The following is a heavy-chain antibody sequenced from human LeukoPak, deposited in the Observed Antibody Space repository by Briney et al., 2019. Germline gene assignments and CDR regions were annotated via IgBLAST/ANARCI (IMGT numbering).Heavy chain of an antibody. Sequence: ASVKVSCKASGYTFTNFGVSWVRQAPGQGLEWMGWISPYNGNTYSAQKFQGRVTMTTDTPTNTAYMDLRSLRSDDTAMYYCARDAILSYYSDGNAYHGFDFWGQGTLVTVSS. V-gene: IGHV1-18*01. J-gene: IGHJ4*02. CDR1: GYTFTNFG. CDR3: ARDAILSYYSDGNAYHGFDF. D-gene: IGHD3-22*01. CDR2: ISPYNGNT.